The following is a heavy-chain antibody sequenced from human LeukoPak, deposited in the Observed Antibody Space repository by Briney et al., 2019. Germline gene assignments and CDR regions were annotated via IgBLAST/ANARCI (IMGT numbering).Heavy chain of an antibody. J-gene: IGHJ4*02. CDR1: GFTFSDYY. CDR2: ISGSGGST. D-gene: IGHD2-2*02. CDR3: ESIPVWIVVVPAAIPRDY. Sequence: QTGGSLRLSCAASGFTFSDYYMSWVRQAPGKGLEWVSAISGSGGSTYYADSVKGRFTISRDNSKNTLYLQMNSLRAEDTAVYYCESIPVWIVVVPAAIPRDYWGQGTLVTVSS. V-gene: IGHV3-23*01.